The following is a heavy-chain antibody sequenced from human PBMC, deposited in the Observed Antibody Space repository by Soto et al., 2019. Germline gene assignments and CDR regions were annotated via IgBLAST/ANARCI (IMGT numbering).Heavy chain of an antibody. Sequence: QVQLQESGPGLVKPSETLSLTCTVSGGSISSYYWSWIRQPPGKGLEWIGYVYYTGSTNYNPSLKSRVTISVDTAKNQFSRKLSSVTAADTAVYYCARAGYNIDYWGQGTLVTVSS. CDR3: ARAGYNIDY. CDR1: GGSISSYY. D-gene: IGHD5-12*01. CDR2: VYYTGST. V-gene: IGHV4-59*01. J-gene: IGHJ4*02.